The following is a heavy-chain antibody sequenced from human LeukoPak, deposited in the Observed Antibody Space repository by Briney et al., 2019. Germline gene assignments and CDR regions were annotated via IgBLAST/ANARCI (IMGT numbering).Heavy chain of an antibody. Sequence: ASVKVSCKASGYTFTTYGISWVRQAPGQGLGWMGWINANNGDTHYAQKLQGRITMTTDTSTSTVYMELRSLRSDDTAVYYCTRDFVLLTSYDVFENWGQGTLVTVSS. J-gene: IGHJ4*02. CDR1: GYTFTTYG. CDR3: TRDFVLLTSYDVFEN. D-gene: IGHD3-3*01. V-gene: IGHV1-18*01. CDR2: INANNGDT.